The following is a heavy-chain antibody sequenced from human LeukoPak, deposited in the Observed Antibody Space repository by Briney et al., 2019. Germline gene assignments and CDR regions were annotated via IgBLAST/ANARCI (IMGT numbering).Heavy chain of an antibody. D-gene: IGHD2-15*01. V-gene: IGHV4-31*03. Sequence: SQTLSLTCTVSGGSISSGGYYWSWIRQHPGKGLAWIGYIYYSGSTYYNPSLKSRVTISVDTSKNQFSLKLSSVTAADTAVYYCARVYCSGGSCYFDYWGQGTLVTVSS. J-gene: IGHJ4*02. CDR1: GGSISSGGYY. CDR3: ARVYCSGGSCYFDY. CDR2: IYYSGST.